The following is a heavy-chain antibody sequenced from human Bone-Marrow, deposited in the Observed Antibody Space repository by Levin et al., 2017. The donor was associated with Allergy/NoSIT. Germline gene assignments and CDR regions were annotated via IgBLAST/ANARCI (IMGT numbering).Heavy chain of an antibody. J-gene: IGHJ4*02. CDR1: GFTFSSYA. CDR3: AKEGLAVAGYYFDS. CDR2: ISGSGTIT. V-gene: IGHV3-23*01. D-gene: IGHD6-19*01. Sequence: GESLKISCAASGFTFSSYAMSWVRQAPGKGLEWVSSISGSGTITHYAESVKGRFTISRDISKNMLHLQMNSLRAEDTAIYFWAKEGLAVAGYYFDSWGQGTLVTVSS.